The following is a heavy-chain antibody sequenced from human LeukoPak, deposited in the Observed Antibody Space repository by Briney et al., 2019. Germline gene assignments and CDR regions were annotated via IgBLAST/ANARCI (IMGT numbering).Heavy chain of an antibody. V-gene: IGHV4-39*01. CDR1: GGSISSSSYY. CDR3: ARHNYGSGSYYHYYYYGMDV. D-gene: IGHD3-10*01. J-gene: IGHJ6*02. Sequence: PSETLSLTCTVSGGSISSSSYYWGWIRQPPGKGLEWIGSIYYSGSTYYNPSLKSRVTISVDTSKNQFSLKLSSVTAADTAVYYCARHNYGSGSYYHYYYYGMDVWGQGTTVTVS. CDR2: IYYSGST.